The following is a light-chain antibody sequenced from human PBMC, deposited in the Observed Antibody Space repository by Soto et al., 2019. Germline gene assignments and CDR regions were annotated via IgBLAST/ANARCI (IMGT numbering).Light chain of an antibody. CDR3: QQYNAWPLT. V-gene: IGKV3-15*01. J-gene: IGKJ4*01. CDR2: VAS. CDR1: QSVNSN. Sequence: EIVMTQSPVTLSVSPGDRATLPCRASQSVNSNLAWYQHKPGQTPKLLIHVASTRATGIPARFSGSGSGTEFTLTISSLQSEDFAVYYCQQYNAWPLTFGGGPRWSSN.